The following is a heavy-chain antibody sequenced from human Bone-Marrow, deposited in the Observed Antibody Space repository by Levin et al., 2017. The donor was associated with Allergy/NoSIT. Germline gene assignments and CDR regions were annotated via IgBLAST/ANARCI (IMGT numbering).Heavy chain of an antibody. Sequence: GGSLRLSCAASGFRFFTYGMHWVRQAPGKGLDWVASISDDGSTNYSAESVRGRFTISRDNSRDTLYLQMNSLRPEDTALYYCARVGYAGTWSGNYYYYYMDVWGKGTAVTVSS. CDR1: GFRFFTYG. D-gene: IGHD6-13*01. CDR2: ISDDGSTN. CDR3: ARVGYAGTWSGNYYYYYMDV. V-gene: IGHV3-30*03. J-gene: IGHJ6*03.